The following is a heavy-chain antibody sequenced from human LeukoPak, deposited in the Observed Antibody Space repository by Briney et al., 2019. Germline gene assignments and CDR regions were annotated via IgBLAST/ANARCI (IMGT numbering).Heavy chain of an antibody. Sequence: SETLSLTCSVSGGSIGTYYWSWIWQPPGKGLECIVYIYYSGNTNYNPSLKSRVTISVDTSKNQFSLKLNSVTAADTAVYYCTRTGSTGGYWGQGTLVTVSS. D-gene: IGHD1-7*01. CDR3: TRTGSTGGY. CDR2: IYYSGNT. V-gene: IGHV4-59*01. J-gene: IGHJ4*02. CDR1: GGSIGTYY.